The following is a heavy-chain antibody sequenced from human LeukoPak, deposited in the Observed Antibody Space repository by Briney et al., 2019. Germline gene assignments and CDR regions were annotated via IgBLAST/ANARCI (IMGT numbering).Heavy chain of an antibody. CDR3: AKDQGIASNWFDP. Sequence: GGSLTLSCAASGFTFSSYGMHWLRQAPGKGLEGVAVISYDGSNKYYADSVKGRFTISRGNSKNTLYLQMNSLRAEDTAVYYCAKDQGIASNWFDPWGQGTLVTVSS. CDR1: GFTFSSYG. D-gene: IGHD6-13*01. V-gene: IGHV3-30*18. J-gene: IGHJ5*02. CDR2: ISYDGSNK.